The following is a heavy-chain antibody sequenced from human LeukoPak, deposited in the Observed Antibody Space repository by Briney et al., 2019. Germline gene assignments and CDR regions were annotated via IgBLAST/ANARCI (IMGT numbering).Heavy chain of an antibody. CDR1: GFTVSSNY. D-gene: IGHD3-10*01. Sequence: GGSLRLSCSASGFTVSSNYMSWVRQAPGKGLEWVSVICAGGATAYAGSVKGRFIISRDNSQNTLYLQMNSLRAEDTALYYCAREGGDSMIQGVIADWGQGTLVTVSP. CDR2: ICAGGAT. J-gene: IGHJ4*02. CDR3: AREGGDSMIQGVIAD. V-gene: IGHV3-53*01.